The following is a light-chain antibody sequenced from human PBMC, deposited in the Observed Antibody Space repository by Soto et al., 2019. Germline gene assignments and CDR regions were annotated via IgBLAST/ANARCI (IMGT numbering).Light chain of an antibody. CDR3: QHYNSYSEA. Sequence: EIVMTQSPATVPVSPGERVTLSCRASQSVSIDLAWYHQKPGQAPRLLIYGASTRATGIPARFSGSGSGTEFTLTISSLQPDDFATYYCQHYNSYSEAFGQGTKVDIK. CDR2: GAS. CDR1: QSVSID. J-gene: IGKJ1*01. V-gene: IGKV3-15*01.